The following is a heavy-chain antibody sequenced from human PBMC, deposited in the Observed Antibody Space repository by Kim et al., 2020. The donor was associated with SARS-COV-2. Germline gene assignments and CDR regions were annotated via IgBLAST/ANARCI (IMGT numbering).Heavy chain of an antibody. V-gene: IGHV4-59*01. J-gene: IGHJ5*02. D-gene: IGHD6-6*01. Sequence: NPSLKSRVTISVDTYKNQFSLKLSSVTAADTAVYYCARASIAARKAWFDPWGQGTLVTVSS. CDR3: ARASIAARKAWFDP.